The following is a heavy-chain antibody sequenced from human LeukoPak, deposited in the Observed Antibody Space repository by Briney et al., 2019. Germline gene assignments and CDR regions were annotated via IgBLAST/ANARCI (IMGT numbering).Heavy chain of an antibody. CDR1: GYTFTNYG. Sequence: ASVKVSCKASGYTFTNYGITWVRQAPGQGLEWMGWISAYNGNTNYAQKLQGRVTMTTDTSTSTAYMELRSLRSDDTAVYYCARTDIVVVPAAIWSGYISPVNAFDIWGQGTMVTVSS. CDR3: ARTDIVVVPAAIWSGYISPVNAFDI. D-gene: IGHD2-2*01. V-gene: IGHV1-18*01. CDR2: ISAYNGNT. J-gene: IGHJ3*02.